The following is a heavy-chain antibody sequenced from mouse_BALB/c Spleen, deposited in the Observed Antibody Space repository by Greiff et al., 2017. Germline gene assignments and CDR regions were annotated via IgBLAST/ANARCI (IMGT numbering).Heavy chain of an antibody. Sequence: EVKVVESGGGLVQPGGSRKLSCAASGFTFSSFGMHWVRQAPEKGLEWVAYISSGSSTIYYADTVKGRFTISRDNPKNTLFLQMTSLRSEDTAMYYCASPYDGYPYAMDYWGQGTSVTVSS. CDR3: ASPYDGYPYAMDY. CDR1: GFTFSSFG. CDR2: ISSGSSTI. V-gene: IGHV5-17*02. J-gene: IGHJ4*01. D-gene: IGHD2-3*01.